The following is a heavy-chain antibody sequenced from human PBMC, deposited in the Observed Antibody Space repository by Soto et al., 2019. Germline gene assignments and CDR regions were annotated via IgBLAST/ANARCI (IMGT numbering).Heavy chain of an antibody. J-gene: IGHJ4*02. V-gene: IGHV3-48*02. D-gene: IGHD3-16*01. CDR2: ISSSSTI. Sequence: LRLSCAASGFTFSSYSMNWVRQAPGKGLEWVSYISSSSTIYYADSVKGRFTISRDNAKNSLYLQMNSLRDEDTAVYYCARLGDRTDYWGQGTLVTVSS. CDR3: ARLGDRTDY. CDR1: GFTFSSYS.